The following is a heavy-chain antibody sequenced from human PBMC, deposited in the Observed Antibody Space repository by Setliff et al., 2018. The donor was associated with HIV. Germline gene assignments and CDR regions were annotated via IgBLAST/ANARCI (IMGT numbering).Heavy chain of an antibody. Sequence: ASVKVSCKTFGYSFTAYQMHWLRQAPGQGLEWMGWMNPNSGNTGYAQKFQGRVTMTRNISISTAYMELSSLRSEDTAVYYCARYYGSGSYPYYYYYGMDVWGQGTTFTVSS. D-gene: IGHD3-10*01. J-gene: IGHJ6*02. CDR3: ARYYGSGSYPYYYYYGMDV. V-gene: IGHV1-8*02. CDR2: MNPNSGNT. CDR1: GYSFTAYQ.